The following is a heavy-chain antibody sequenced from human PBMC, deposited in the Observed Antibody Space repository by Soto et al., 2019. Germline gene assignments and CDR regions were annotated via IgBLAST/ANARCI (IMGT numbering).Heavy chain of an antibody. V-gene: IGHV4-38-2*01. J-gene: IGHJ5*02. Sequence: PSETLSLTCALSGYSISSGYYWGWLRQPPGKGLEWIGSISHGGSTYYTPSLNSRVTLSIDMTNNHVSLILNSVTAADTAVYYCARVGPWVPYYYDSSPYTFENGFDPWGQGTLVTVSS. CDR1: GYSISSGYY. CDR2: ISHGGST. CDR3: ARVGPWVPYYYDSSPYTFENGFDP. D-gene: IGHD3-22*01.